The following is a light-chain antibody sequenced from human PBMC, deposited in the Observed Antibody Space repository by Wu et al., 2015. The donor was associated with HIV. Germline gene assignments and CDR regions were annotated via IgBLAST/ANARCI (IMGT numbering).Light chain of an antibody. J-gene: IGKJ3*01. CDR3: QQYYNYPRT. V-gene: IGKV1-8*01. CDR1: QDIDSS. CDR2: DAS. Sequence: AIRMTQSPSSLSASTGDRVTLTCRASQDIDSSLAWYQQKPGKPPKLLVYDASKLEGGVSSRFSGSGSGTDFTLTISCLQSEDYATYYCQQYYNYPRTFGPGTKVDI.